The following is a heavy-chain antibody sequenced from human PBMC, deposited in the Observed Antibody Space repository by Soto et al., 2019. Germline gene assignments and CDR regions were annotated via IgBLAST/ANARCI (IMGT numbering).Heavy chain of an antibody. CDR1: GGTFSSYS. CDR2: IIPIFGTA. CDR3: ARDGGRHSGGIDY. J-gene: IGHJ4*02. V-gene: IGHV1-69*01. Sequence: QVQLVQSGAEVKKPGSSVKVSCKASGGTFSSYSINWVRQAPGQGLEWMGEIIPIFGTANYAKKFQGRVTITADESTSTAYRELSSLRSEDTAVYYCARDGGRHSGGIDYWGQGTLVTVSS. D-gene: IGHD1-26*01.